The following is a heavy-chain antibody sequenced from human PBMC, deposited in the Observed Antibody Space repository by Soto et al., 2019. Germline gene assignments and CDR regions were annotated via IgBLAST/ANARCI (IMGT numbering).Heavy chain of an antibody. CDR2: ISGSGGGT. V-gene: IGHV3-23*01. CDR1: GFTFSSYA. D-gene: IGHD6-13*01. CDR3: AKYSSSSARNYGMDV. Sequence: GGSLRLSCAASGFTFSSYAMSWVRQAPGKGLEWVSAISGSGGGTYYADSVKGRFTISRDNSKNTLCLQMNSLRAEDTAVYYCAKYSSSSARNYGMDVWGQGTTVTVSS. J-gene: IGHJ6*02.